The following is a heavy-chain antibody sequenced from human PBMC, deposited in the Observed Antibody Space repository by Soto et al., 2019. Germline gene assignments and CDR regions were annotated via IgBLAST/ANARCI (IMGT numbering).Heavy chain of an antibody. V-gene: IGHV1-18*01. CDR1: GYTFTSYG. Sequence: ASVKVSCKAPGYTFTSYGISWVRQATGQGLEMMGWISDYNGNTNYAQKLQGRVTITTDTATSTAYMELRSLRSDDTAVYYCARVPLGYCSSTSCYFDAGFDPWAQGTLVTVSS. CDR2: ISDYNGNT. J-gene: IGHJ5*02. D-gene: IGHD2-2*01. CDR3: ARVPLGYCSSTSCYFDAGFDP.